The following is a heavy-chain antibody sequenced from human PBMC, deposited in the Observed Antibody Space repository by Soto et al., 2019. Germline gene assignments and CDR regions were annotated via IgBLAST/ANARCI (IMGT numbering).Heavy chain of an antibody. J-gene: IGHJ5*02. CDR2: ISAYNGNT. D-gene: IGHD1-26*01. CDR1: GYTFTSYG. CDR3: ARVVGALGHWFDP. Sequence: QVQLVQSGGEVKKPGASVKVSCKASGYTFTSYGISWVRQAPGQGLEWMGRISAYNGNTNYAQKLQGRVTMTTDTXPRRAYMELRSLRSDDTAVYYCARVVGALGHWFDPWGQGTLVTVSS. V-gene: IGHV1-18*01.